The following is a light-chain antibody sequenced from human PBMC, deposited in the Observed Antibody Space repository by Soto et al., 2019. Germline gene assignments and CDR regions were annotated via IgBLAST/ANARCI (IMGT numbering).Light chain of an antibody. CDR2: GNS. J-gene: IGLJ7*01. CDR1: NSNIGAGYD. V-gene: IGLV1-40*01. CDR3: QSYDSSLTVV. Sequence: QSVLTQPPSVSGAPGQRVTISCTGSNSNIGAGYDVHWYQQLPGTAPKLLIYGNSNRPSGVPDRFSGSKSGTSASLAITGLQAEEEADYYCQSYDSSLTVVFGGGTQLTVL.